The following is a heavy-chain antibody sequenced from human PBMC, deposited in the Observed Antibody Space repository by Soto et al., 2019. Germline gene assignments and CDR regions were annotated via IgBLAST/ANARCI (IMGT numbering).Heavy chain of an antibody. J-gene: IGHJ4*02. CDR2: ISYDGSNK. V-gene: IGHV3-30*18. CDR1: GFTFSSYG. Sequence: QVQLVESGGGVVQPGRSLRLSCAASGFTFSSYGMHWVRRAPGKGLEWVAVISYDGSNKYYADSVKGRFTISRDNSKNTLYLQMNSLRAEDTAVYYCAKAIVVVAATRGGYWGQGTLVTVSS. D-gene: IGHD2-15*01. CDR3: AKAIVVVAATRGGY.